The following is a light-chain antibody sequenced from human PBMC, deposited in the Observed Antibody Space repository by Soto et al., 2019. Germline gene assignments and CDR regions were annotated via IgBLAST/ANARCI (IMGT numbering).Light chain of an antibody. CDR3: QQYGRSPLT. J-gene: IGKJ4*01. CDR1: QSVRSSH. V-gene: IGKV3-20*01. CDR2: GAS. Sequence: EIVLTQSPGTLSLSPGERATLSCRASQSVRSSHLAWYQQKPGQAPRLLIYGASGRATGIPDRFSGSGSGTDFTLTISRLEPEDFAVYYCQQYGRSPLTFGGGTKVDI.